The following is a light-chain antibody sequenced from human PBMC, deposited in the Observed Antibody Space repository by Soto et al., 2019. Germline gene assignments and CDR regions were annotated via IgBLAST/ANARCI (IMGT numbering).Light chain of an antibody. J-gene: IGKJ2*01. CDR2: LGS. CDR1: QSLLHSNGYNY. V-gene: IGKV2-28*01. Sequence: DILMTQSPLSLPVTPGEPASISCRSSQSLLHSNGYNYLDWYLQKAGQPPQLLIYLGSHRASGVSDRFSGSGSGIDFTLKISRVEAEDVGVYSCMQGLQTYTFGQGTKLEIK. CDR3: MQGLQTYT.